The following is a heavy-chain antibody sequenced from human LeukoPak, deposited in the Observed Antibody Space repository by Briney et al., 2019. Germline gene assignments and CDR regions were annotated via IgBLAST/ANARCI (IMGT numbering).Heavy chain of an antibody. Sequence: SSETLSLTCTVSGVSISSSNSYWGWIRQPPGKGLEWIGSIYYTGNTYYNASLKSRVTISIDTSKNQISLRLTPVTATDTAMYYCARQTGSGLFTLPGGQGTLVTVSS. V-gene: IGHV4-39*01. D-gene: IGHD3/OR15-3a*01. CDR1: GVSISSSNSY. CDR2: IYYTGNT. J-gene: IGHJ4*02. CDR3: ARQTGSGLFTLP.